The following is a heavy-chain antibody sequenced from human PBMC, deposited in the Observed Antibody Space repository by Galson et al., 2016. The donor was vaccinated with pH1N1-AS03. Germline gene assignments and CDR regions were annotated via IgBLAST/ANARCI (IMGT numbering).Heavy chain of an antibody. CDR2: ISDNGINT. D-gene: IGHD5-18*01. J-gene: IGHJ3*02. CDR1: GFTFRTFS. CDR3: IKEGNRLQSRRSDAFDI. V-gene: IGHV3-64D*06. Sequence: SLRLSCAASGFTFRTFSIYWVRQAPGKGLEYVSGISDNGINTYYADPVKARFTISRDKSKNTVYLQMSSPRTEDTDVYYCIKEGNRLQSRRSDAFDIWGRVTMVTVSS.